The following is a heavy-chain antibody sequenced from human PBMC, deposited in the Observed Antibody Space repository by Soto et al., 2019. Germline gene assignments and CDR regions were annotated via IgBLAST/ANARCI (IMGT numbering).Heavy chain of an antibody. V-gene: IGHV4-39*01. CDR1: GGSISSSSYY. D-gene: IGHD3-22*01. CDR2: IYYSGST. CDR3: ASTLYYDSSGHKGGFDY. J-gene: IGHJ4*02. Sequence: SETLSLTCTVSGGSISSSSYYWGWIRQPPGKGLEWIGSIYYSGSTYYNPSLKSQVTISVDTSKNQFSQKLSSVTAADTAVYYCASTLYYDSSGHKGGFDYWGQGTLVTVS.